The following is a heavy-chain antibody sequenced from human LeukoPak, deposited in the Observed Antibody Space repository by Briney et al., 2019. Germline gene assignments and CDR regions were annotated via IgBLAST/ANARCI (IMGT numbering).Heavy chain of an antibody. J-gene: IGHJ4*02. D-gene: IGHD6-19*01. Sequence: SETLSLTCTVSGASVSSSDYYWGWIRQPPGMRLEWIGNLHFSGNPYYNPSLNSRVTISVDTSKNQFSLKMRSVTAADTAVYYCARLGSGYPTPDYWGQGTLVTVSS. CDR3: ARLGSGYPTPDY. CDR2: LHFSGNP. CDR1: GASVSSSDYY. V-gene: IGHV4-39*01.